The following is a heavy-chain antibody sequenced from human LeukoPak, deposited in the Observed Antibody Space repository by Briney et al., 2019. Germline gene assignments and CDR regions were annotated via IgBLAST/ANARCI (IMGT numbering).Heavy chain of an antibody. Sequence: GGSLRLSCAASGFTLSSYWMSWVRQAPGKGREGVANIKQDGSERDYVCSVNGRFTISRDNAKNSLYLQMNSLRAEHRSGYDCEREGSYDFWRGYYPNSSDPWRQRTMLTVCS. V-gene: IGHV3-7*01. CDR1: GFTLSSYW. J-gene: IGHJ5*02. D-gene: IGHD3-3*01. CDR2: IKQDGSER. CDR3: EREGSYDFWRGYYPNSSDP.